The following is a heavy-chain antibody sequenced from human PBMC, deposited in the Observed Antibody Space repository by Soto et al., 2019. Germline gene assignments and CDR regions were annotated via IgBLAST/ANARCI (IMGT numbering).Heavy chain of an antibody. V-gene: IGHV3-48*03. J-gene: IGHJ6*02. CDR3: AREIRVYCSSTSCYTHYGMDV. Sequence: GGSLRLSCAASGFTFSSYEMNWVRQAPGKGLEWVSYISSSGSTIYYADSVKGRLTISRDNAKNSLYLQMNSLRAEDTAVYYCAREIRVYCSSTSCYTHYGMDVWGQGTTVTVSS. CDR1: GFTFSSYE. CDR2: ISSSGSTI. D-gene: IGHD2-2*02.